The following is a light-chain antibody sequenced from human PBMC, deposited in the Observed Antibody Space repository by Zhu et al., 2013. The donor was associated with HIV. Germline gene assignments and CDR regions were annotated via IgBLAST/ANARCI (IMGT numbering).Light chain of an antibody. J-gene: IGKJ3*01. CDR1: QSLLHSNGYTY. CDR3: MQALQTPRT. Sequence: DIVMTQSPLSLPVTPGEPASISCRSSQSLLHSNGYTYLDWYLQKPGQSPQLLIYLGSNRASGVPDRFSGSGSGTDFTLKIXRVEAEDVGVYYCMQALQTPRTFGPRTKLXIK. CDR2: LGS. V-gene: IGKV2-28*01.